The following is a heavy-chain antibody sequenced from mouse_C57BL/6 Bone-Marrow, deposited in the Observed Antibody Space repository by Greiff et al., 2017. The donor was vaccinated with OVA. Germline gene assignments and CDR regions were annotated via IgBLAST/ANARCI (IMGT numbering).Heavy chain of an antibody. Sequence: EVKLVESGGGLVKPGGSLKLSCAASGFTFSSYTMSWVRQTPEKRLEWVATISGGGGNTYYPDSVKGRFTISRDNAKNTLYLQMSSLRSEDTALYYCARPRITTVVEGYFDVWGTGTTVTVSS. V-gene: IGHV5-9*01. CDR1: GFTFSSYT. CDR3: ARPRITTVVEGYFDV. J-gene: IGHJ1*03. D-gene: IGHD1-1*01. CDR2: ISGGGGNT.